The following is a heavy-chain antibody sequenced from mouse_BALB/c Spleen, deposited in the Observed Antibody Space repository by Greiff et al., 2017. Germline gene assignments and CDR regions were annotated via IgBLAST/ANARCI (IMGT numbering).Heavy chain of an antibody. V-gene: IGHV5-9-3*01. J-gene: IGHJ3*01. CDR2: ISSGGSYT. D-gene: IGHD2-1*01. CDR3: ARQHGNHGGFAY. CDR1: GFTFSSYA. Sequence: EVKLMESGGGLVKPGGSLKLSCAASGFTFSSYAMSWVRQTPEKRLEWVATISSGGSYTYYPDSVKGRFTISRDNAKNTLYLQMSSLRSEDTAMYYCARQHGNHGGFAYGGQGTLVTVSA.